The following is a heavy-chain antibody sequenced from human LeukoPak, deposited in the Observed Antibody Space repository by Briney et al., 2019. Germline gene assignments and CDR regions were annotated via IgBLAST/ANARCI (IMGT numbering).Heavy chain of an antibody. D-gene: IGHD4-11*01. V-gene: IGHV4-34*01. Sequence: KPSETLSLTCAVYGGSFSGYYWSWIRQPPXXGLEWIGEINHSGSTNYNPSLKSRVTISVDTSKNQFSLKLSSVTAADTAVYYCARLTTVYYYYGMDVWGQGTTVTVSS. CDR2: INHSGST. J-gene: IGHJ6*02. CDR1: GGSFSGYY. CDR3: ARLTTVYYYYGMDV.